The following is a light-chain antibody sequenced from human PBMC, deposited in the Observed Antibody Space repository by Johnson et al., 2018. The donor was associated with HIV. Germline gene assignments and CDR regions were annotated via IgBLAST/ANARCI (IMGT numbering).Light chain of an antibody. CDR2: DSY. V-gene: IGLV1-51*01. Sequence: QSVLTQPPSVSVAPGQKVTISCSGSSSNIGNNYVSWYQQLPGTAPKLLIYDSYKRPSGIPDRFSGSKSGTSATLGITGLQTGDEADYYCGTWDSSLSAGVFGTGTKVTVL. CDR3: GTWDSSLSAGV. J-gene: IGLJ1*01. CDR1: SSNIGNNY.